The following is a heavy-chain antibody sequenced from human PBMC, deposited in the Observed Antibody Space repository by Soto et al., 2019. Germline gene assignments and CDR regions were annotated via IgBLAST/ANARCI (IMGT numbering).Heavy chain of an antibody. CDR3: ATVYSGWSYYFDH. J-gene: IGHJ4*02. D-gene: IGHD5-12*01. CDR2: FDPEDGET. V-gene: IGHV1-24*01. CDR1: GGTFSSYA. Sequence: GASVKVCCKASGGTFSSYAISWVRQAPVKGLEWMGGFDPEDGETIYAQKFQGRVTMTEDTSTDTAYMELSSLRSEDTAVYYCATVYSGWSYYFDHWAQGTLVTVSS.